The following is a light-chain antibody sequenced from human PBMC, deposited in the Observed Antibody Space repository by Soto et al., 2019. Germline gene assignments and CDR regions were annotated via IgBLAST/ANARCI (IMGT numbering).Light chain of an antibody. J-gene: IGLJ2*01. Sequence: QSVLTQPASVSGSPGQSITISCTGTSSDAGSYNLVSWYQQHPGKAPKLMIYEVSKRPSGVSNRFSGSKSGNTASLTISGLQAEDEADYYCCSYAGSSTLVFGGGTKLTVL. V-gene: IGLV2-23*02. CDR3: CSYAGSSTLV. CDR1: SSDAGSYNL. CDR2: EVS.